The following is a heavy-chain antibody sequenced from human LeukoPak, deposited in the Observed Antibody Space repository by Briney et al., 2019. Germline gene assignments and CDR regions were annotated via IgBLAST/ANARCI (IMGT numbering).Heavy chain of an antibody. Sequence: GGSLRLSCAASGFVVKNNHMGWVRQPPGKGLEWVSLLYSGGDTSYADSVKGRFTISRDRSKNTLYLQMKSLKTEDTAVYYCARALHSYGHSYYFDFWGQGTLLTVSS. CDR1: GFVVKNNH. CDR3: ARALHSYGHSYYFDF. D-gene: IGHD5-18*01. CDR2: LYSGGDT. J-gene: IGHJ4*02. V-gene: IGHV3-53*01.